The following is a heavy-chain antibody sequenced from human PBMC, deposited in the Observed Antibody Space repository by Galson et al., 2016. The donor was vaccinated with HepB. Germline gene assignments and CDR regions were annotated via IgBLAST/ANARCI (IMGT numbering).Heavy chain of an antibody. CDR3: ARGGGKPGISYGLDV. Sequence: SLRLSCAASGFTFINYWMSWVRQAPGKGLVWVSRINSDGGSKDYADSVTGRFTISRDNAKNTLYLQMNSLRDEDTAVYFCARGGGKPGISYGLDVWGQGTTVTVSS. D-gene: IGHD3-10*01. V-gene: IGHV3-74*01. CDR1: GFTFINYW. CDR2: INSDGGSK. J-gene: IGHJ6*02.